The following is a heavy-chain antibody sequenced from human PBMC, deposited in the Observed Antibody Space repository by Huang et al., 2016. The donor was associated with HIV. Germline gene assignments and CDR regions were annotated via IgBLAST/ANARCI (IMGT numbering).Heavy chain of an antibody. CDR2: YIPIFGTA. CDR3: ARVESRRYYDSSGYYY. CDR1: GGTFSSYA. D-gene: IGHD3-22*01. V-gene: IGHV1-69*01. J-gene: IGHJ4*02. Sequence: QVQLVQSGAEVKKPGSSVKVSCKASGGTFSSYAISWVRQAPGQGLGWMGGYIPIFGTANYAQKFQGGVTITADEATGTAYMELSSLRSEDTAVYYCARVESRRYYDSSGYYYWGQGTLVTVSS.